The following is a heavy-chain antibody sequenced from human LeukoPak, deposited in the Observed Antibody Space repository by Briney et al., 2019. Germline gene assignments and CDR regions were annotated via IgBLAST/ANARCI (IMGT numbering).Heavy chain of an antibody. J-gene: IGHJ6*02. D-gene: IGHD2-15*01. V-gene: IGHV3-53*01. CDR2: IYSGGST. Sequence: PGGSLRLSCAASGFTVSSNYMSWVRQAPGKGLEWVSVIYSGGSTYYADSVKGRFTISRDNANNSLYLQMNSLRAEDTAMYYCTRDEGWYGRGLGVWGQGTTVTVSS. CDR3: TRDEGWYGRGLGV. CDR1: GFTVSSNY.